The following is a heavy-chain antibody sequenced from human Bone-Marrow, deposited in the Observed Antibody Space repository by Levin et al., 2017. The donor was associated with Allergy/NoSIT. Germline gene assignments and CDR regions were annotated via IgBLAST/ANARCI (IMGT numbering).Heavy chain of an antibody. CDR3: ALVLEISPITPDFDK. J-gene: IGHJ3*02. D-gene: IGHD3-10*01. V-gene: IGHV3-74*01. Sequence: GGSLRLSCAVSGFTFSNYWMHWVRQAPGKGLEWVSRINRDGRSTDYAASVKGRFTISRDNAKNTLFLQMKSLRAEDTAVYYCALVLEISPITPDFDKWGHGTMVTVSS. CDR1: GFTFSNYW. CDR2: INRDGRST.